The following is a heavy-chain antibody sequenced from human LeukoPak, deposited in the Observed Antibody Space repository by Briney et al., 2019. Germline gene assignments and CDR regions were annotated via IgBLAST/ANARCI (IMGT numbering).Heavy chain of an antibody. CDR1: GGSISSSSYY. CDR2: IYYSGST. D-gene: IGHD6-6*01. J-gene: IGHJ4*02. CDR3: ARLVAARFFDY. Sequence: SETLSLTCTVSGGSISSSSYYWGWIRQPPGRGLEWIGSIYYSGSTYYNPSLKSRVTISVDTSKNQFSLKLSSVTAADTAVYYCARLVAARFFDYWGQGTLVTVSS. V-gene: IGHV4-39*01.